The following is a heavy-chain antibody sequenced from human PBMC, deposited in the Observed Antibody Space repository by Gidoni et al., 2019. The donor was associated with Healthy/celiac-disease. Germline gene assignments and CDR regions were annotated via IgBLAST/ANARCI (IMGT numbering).Heavy chain of an antibody. D-gene: IGHD6-19*01. J-gene: IGHJ6*03. CDR3: ARVGYSSGWYNYYYYMDV. CDR1: GGSISSGGYS. Sequence: QLQLQESGSGLVKPSQTLSLTCAASGGSISSGGYSWSWIRQPPGKGLEWIGYIYHSGSTYYNPSLKSRVTISVDRSKNQFSLKLSSVTAADTAVYYCARVGYSSGWYNYYYYMDVWAKGPRSPSP. V-gene: IGHV4-30-2*01. CDR2: IYHSGST.